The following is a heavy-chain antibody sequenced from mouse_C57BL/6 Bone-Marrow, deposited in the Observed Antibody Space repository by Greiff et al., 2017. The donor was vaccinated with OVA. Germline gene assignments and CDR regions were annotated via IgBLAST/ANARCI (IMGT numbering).Heavy chain of an antibody. CDR1: GYTFTNYW. CDR3: ALYYGYDWFAY. CDR2: IYPGGGYT. V-gene: IGHV1-63*01. Sequence: QVHVKQSGAELVRPGTSVKMSCKASGYTFTNYWIGWAKQRPGHGLEWIGDIYPGGGYTNYNEKFKGKATLTADKSSSTAYMQFSSLTSEDSAIYYCALYYGYDWFAYWGQGTLVTVSA. J-gene: IGHJ3*01. D-gene: IGHD2-2*01.